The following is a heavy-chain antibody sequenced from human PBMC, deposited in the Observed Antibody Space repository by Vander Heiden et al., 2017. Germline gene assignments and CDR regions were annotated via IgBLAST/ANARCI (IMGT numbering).Heavy chain of an antibody. V-gene: IGHV1-2*02. CDR1: GYTFTGYY. D-gene: IGHD2-8*01. CDR3: ARDGAYYGTNGYNFDY. CDR2: INPNSGGT. J-gene: IGHJ4*02. Sequence: QVQLVQSGAEVKKPGASVKFSCKASGYTFTGYYMHWVRQAPGKGLEWMGWINPNSGGTNYAQKFQGRVTMTRDTSISTAYMELSRLRSDDTAVYYCARDGAYYGTNGYNFDYWGQGTLVTVSS.